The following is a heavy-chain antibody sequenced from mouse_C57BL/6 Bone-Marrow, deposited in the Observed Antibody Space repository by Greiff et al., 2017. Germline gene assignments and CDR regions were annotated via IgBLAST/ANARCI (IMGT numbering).Heavy chain of an antibody. D-gene: IGHD3-1*01. CDR3: ARSGPLRRSFDF. Sequence: QVQLQQPGAELVKPGASVKMSCKASGYTFTSYWITWVKQRPGQGLEWIGDIYPTSGRTNYNEKFKSKAILTVDTSSNTAYMQLSSLTSEDSAVFYCARSGPLRRSFDFGGRGTGPTVTS. J-gene: IGHJ2*03. CDR1: GYTFTSYW. CDR2: IYPTSGRT. V-gene: IGHV1-55*01.